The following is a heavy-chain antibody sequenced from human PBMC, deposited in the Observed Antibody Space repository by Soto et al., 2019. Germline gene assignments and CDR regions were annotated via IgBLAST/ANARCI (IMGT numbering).Heavy chain of an antibody. CDR3: GRQHDSLDTPYSFDT. J-gene: IGHJ5*02. CDR1: GYSFTSHY. CDR2: INAGNGNI. D-gene: IGHD2-15*01. V-gene: IGHV1-3*01. Sequence: VKVSCKAIGYSFTSHYIHWACQAPGQGLEWMGGINAGNGNIKHAQRFQDRVTITRDTSASTVHMELNSLTSEDTAVYYCGRQHDSLDTPYSFDTWGQGTLVTSPQ.